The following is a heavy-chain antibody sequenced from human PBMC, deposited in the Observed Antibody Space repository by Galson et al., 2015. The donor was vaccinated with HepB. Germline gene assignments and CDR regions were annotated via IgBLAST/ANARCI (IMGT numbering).Heavy chain of an antibody. D-gene: IGHD2-2*02. V-gene: IGHV1-69*13. CDR2: IIPIFGTA. CDR3: ARDLGPYCSSTSCYRDYYYYYYMDV. CDR1: GGTFSSYA. Sequence: SVKVSCKASGGTFSSYAISWVRQAPGQGLEWVGGIIPIFGTADYAQKFQGRVTITADESTSTAYMELSSLRSEDTAVYYCARDLGPYCSSTSCYRDYYYYYYMDVWGKGTTVTVSS. J-gene: IGHJ6*03.